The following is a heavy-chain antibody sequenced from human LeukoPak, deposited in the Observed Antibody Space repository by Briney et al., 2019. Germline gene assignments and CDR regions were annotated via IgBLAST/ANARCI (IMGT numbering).Heavy chain of an antibody. D-gene: IGHD6-13*01. CDR3: ARAGDSSSWYGFHYYYYMDV. CDR2: IIPIFGTA. J-gene: IGHJ6*03. CDR1: GGTFSSYA. V-gene: IGHV1-69*06. Sequence: ASVKVSCKASGGTFSSYAISWVRQAPGQGLEWMGGIIPIFGTANYAQKFQGRVTITADKSTSTAYMELSSLRSEDTAVYYCARAGDSSSWYGFHYYYYMDVWGKGTTVTVSS.